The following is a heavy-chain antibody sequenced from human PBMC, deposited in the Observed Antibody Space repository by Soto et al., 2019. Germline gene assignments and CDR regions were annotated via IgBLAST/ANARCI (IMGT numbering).Heavy chain of an antibody. D-gene: IGHD3-3*01. CDR2: IWYDGSNK. CDR1: GFTFSSYG. Sequence: QVQLVESGGGVVQPGRSLRLSCAASGFTFSSYGMHWVRQAPGKGLEWVAVIWYDGSNKYYADSVKGRFTISRDNSKNNLYLQMNILRAEDTAVYYCARKWGDYDSNYYYGMDVWGQGTTGTVSS. CDR3: ARKWGDYDSNYYYGMDV. V-gene: IGHV3-33*01. J-gene: IGHJ6*02.